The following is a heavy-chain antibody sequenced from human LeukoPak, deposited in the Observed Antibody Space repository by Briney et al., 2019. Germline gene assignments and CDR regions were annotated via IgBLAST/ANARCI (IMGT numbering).Heavy chain of an antibody. V-gene: IGHV4-30-4*01. CDR3: AREIKSYYYYGMDV. CDR2: IYYSGST. CDR1: GGSISSGDYY. Sequence: SKTLSLTCTVSGGSISSGDYYWSWIRQPPGKGLEWIGYIYYSGSTYYNPSLKSRVTISVDTSKNQFSLKLSSVTAADTAVYYCAREIKSYYYYGMDVWGQGTTVTVSS. J-gene: IGHJ6*02.